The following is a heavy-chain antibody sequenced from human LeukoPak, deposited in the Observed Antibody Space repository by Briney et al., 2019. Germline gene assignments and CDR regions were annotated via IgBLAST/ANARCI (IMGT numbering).Heavy chain of an antibody. D-gene: IGHD3-16*02. Sequence: GGSLRLSCAASGFTFDDYAMHWVRQAPGKGLEWVSGISWNSGSIGYADSVKGRFTISRDNAKNSLYLQMNSLRAEDTALYYCAKGGHLRLGELSLSDYWGQGTLVTVSS. CDR2: ISWNSGSI. CDR3: AKGGHLRLGELSLSDY. V-gene: IGHV3-9*01. J-gene: IGHJ4*02. CDR1: GFTFDDYA.